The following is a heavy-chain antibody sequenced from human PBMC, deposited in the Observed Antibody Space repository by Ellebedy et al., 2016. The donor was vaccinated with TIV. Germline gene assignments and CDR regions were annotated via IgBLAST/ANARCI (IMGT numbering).Heavy chain of an antibody. CDR1: GFTFRTYA. CDR2: ISGSGTT. J-gene: IGHJ6*02. V-gene: IGHV3-23*01. CDR3: AKATTTSSSYFYYAMDV. D-gene: IGHD3-10*01. Sequence: GESLKISCAASGFTFRTYAMSWVRQAPGKGLEWVSIISGSGTTYYADSVKGRFTIARDNSESTLYLQMDSLRAEDTAVFYCAKATTTSSSYFYYAMDVWGQGTTVTVSS.